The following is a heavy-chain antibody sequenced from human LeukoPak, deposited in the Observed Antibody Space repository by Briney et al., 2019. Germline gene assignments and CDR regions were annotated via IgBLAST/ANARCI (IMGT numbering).Heavy chain of an antibody. CDR1: GFTFSTYW. J-gene: IGHJ4*02. D-gene: IGHD3-16*01. CDR3: ARDMLRLGESFDC. V-gene: IGHV3-7*01. Sequence: GPLRLSCAASGFTFSTYWMSWVRQAPGKGPEWVANIKEDGSETYYVDSVKGRFTISRDNAKKSLYLQMNRLRAEDTAVYYCARDMLRLGESFDCWGQGTLVTVSS. CDR2: IKEDGSET.